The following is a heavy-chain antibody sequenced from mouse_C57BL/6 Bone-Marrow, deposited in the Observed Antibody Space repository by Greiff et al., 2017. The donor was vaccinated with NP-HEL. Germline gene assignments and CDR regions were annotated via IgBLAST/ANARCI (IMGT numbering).Heavy chain of an antibody. V-gene: IGHV1-55*01. CDR2: IYPGSGST. Sequence: QVQLQQPGAELVKPGASVKMSCKASGYTFTSYWITWVKQRPGQGLEWIGDIYPGSGSTNYNEKFKSKATLTVDTSSSTAYMQLSSLTSEDSAVYYCAWYYGSTLSYAMDDWGQGTSVTVSS. CDR3: AWYYGSTLSYAMDD. CDR1: GYTFTSYW. D-gene: IGHD1-1*01. J-gene: IGHJ4*01.